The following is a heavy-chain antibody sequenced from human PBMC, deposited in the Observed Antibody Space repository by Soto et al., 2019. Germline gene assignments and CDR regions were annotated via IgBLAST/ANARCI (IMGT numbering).Heavy chain of an antibody. CDR2: IFYLGSS. J-gene: IGHJ5*02. CDR3: ARHSLALRKHNWFDL. V-gene: IGHV4-39*01. D-gene: IGHD3-3*02. Sequence: SETLSLTCTVSGDSIISSDFYWGWVRQPPGKGLEWIGSIFYLGSSYYNPSLKSRVTMSVDTSKNQFSLRLRSVTAADTALYFCARHSLALRKHNWFDLWGQGIMVTVS. CDR1: GDSIISSDFY.